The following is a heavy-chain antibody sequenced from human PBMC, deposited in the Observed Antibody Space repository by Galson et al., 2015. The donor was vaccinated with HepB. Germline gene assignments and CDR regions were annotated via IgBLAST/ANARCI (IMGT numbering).Heavy chain of an antibody. CDR2: ISGSGGST. Sequence: SLRLSCAASGFTFSSYAMSWVRQAPGKGLEWVSAISGSGGSTDYADSVKGRFTISRDNSKNTLYLQMNSLSDEDTAVYYCAKSGLLEELHTSFDYWGQGTLVTVSS. CDR3: AKSGLLEELHTSFDY. CDR1: GFTFSSYA. D-gene: IGHD3-16*01. J-gene: IGHJ4*02. V-gene: IGHV3-23*01.